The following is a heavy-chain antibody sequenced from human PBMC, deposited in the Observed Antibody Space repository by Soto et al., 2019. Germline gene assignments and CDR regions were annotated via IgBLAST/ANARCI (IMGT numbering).Heavy chain of an antibody. D-gene: IGHD3-10*01. V-gene: IGHV3-13*01. CDR3: ARGGDARWYFDL. Sequence: GGSLRLSCAASGFTFSSYDMHWVRQATGKGLEWVSAIGTAGDTYYPGSVKGRFTISRENAKNSLYLQMNSLRAGDTAVYYCARGGDARWYFDLWGRGTLVTVSS. CDR2: IGTAGDT. CDR1: GFTFSSYD. J-gene: IGHJ2*01.